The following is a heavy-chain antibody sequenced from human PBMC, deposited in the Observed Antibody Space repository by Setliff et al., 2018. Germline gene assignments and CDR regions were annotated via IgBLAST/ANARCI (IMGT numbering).Heavy chain of an antibody. D-gene: IGHD5-18*01. CDR1: GASVNTYY. J-gene: IGHJ4*02. CDR3: AGRPQNTPMGPCDY. CDR2: RHDNGER. V-gene: IGHV4-59*02. Sequence: SETLSLTCSVSGASVNTYYWSWFRQAPGKGLEWIGYRHDNGERDYNPSLGSRVTISVDTSKNQFSLMLTSVTAADTAIYYCAGRPQNTPMGPCDYWGQGTLVTVSS.